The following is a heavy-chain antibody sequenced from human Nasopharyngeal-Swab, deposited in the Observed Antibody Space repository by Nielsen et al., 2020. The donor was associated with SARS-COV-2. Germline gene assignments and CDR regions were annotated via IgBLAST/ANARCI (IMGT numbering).Heavy chain of an antibody. CDR1: GFTFSGSA. CDR2: IRSKANSYAT. J-gene: IGHJ4*02. V-gene: IGHV3-73*01. CDR3: AKDDGSSGYFPY. Sequence: GESLKISCAASGFTFSGSAMHWVRQASGKGLEWVGRIRSKANSYATAYAASVKGRFTISRDDSKNTAYLQMNSLRAEDTAVYYCAKDDGSSGYFPYWGQGTLVTVSS. D-gene: IGHD3-22*01.